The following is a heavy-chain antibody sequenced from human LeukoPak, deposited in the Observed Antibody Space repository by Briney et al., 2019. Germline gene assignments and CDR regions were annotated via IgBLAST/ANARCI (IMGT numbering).Heavy chain of an antibody. CDR3: AKDWGGYSSSSFDY. D-gene: IGHD6-6*01. CDR2: ISYSGGTT. J-gene: IGHJ4*02. CDR1: GFTFSSYA. V-gene: IGHV3-23*01. Sequence: GGSLRPSCAASGFTFSSYAMSSVRQAPGEGLEWVSAISYSGGTTYYADSVKGRFTISRDSSRNTLYLQMDSLRADDTAVYYCAKDWGGYSSSSFDYWGQGILVTVSS.